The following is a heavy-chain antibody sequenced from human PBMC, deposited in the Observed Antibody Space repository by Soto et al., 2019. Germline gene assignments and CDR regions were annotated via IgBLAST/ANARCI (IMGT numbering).Heavy chain of an antibody. V-gene: IGHV3-23*01. J-gene: IGHJ6*02. CDR3: AKSAGLGAATTYYYYGMEV. Sequence: PGGSLRLSCAASGFTFNSYGMNWVRQAPGKGLEWVAGVSAGGGDTSYADSVKGRFTISRDNSKNTLYLQMNSLRAEDTAVYYCAKSAGLGAATTYYYYGMEVWGQGTTVTVYS. CDR2: VSAGGGDT. D-gene: IGHD2-15*01. CDR1: GFTFNSYG.